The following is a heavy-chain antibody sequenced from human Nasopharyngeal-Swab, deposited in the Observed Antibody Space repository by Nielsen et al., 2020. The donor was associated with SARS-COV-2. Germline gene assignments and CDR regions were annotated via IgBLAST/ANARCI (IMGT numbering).Heavy chain of an antibody. J-gene: IGHJ6*02. CDR1: GFTFSSYS. CDR3: ARDPVSGGSYPSYYYNGMGV. V-gene: IGHV3-21*01. CDR2: ISSSSNYI. Sequence: GESLKISCAASGFTFSSYSMNWVRQAPGKGLEWVPSISSSSNYIYYADSVKGRFTISRDNAKNSLYLQMNSLRAEDTAVYYCARDPVSGGSYPSYYYNGMGVWGQGTTVTVSS. D-gene: IGHD1-26*01.